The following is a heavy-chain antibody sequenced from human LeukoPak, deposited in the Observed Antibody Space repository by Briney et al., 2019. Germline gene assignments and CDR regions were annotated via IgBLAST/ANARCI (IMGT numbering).Heavy chain of an antibody. J-gene: IGHJ3*02. CDR3: ARDLYPGGQDYYDSSGYYHDAFDI. D-gene: IGHD3-22*01. Sequence: GGSLRLSCAASGFTFSSYAMHWVRQAPGKGLEWVAVISYDGSNKYYADSVKGRFTISRDNAKNSLYLQMNSLRAEDTAVYYCARDLYPGGQDYYDSSGYYHDAFDIWGQGTMVTVSS. V-gene: IGHV3-30-3*01. CDR2: ISYDGSNK. CDR1: GFTFSSYA.